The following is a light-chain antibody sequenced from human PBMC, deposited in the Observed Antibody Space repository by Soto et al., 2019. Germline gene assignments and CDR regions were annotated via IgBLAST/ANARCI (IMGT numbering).Light chain of an antibody. Sequence: ETVLTQSPATLSLSPGERATLSCRASESVSNSLAWYQHKPGQAPRLLIYNASNRATGISDRFSGSGSGTDFTLSISKLEPGDFGVYFCHQYGKSPRTFGQGTKVDIK. V-gene: IGKV3-11*01. CDR3: HQYGKSPRT. CDR1: ESVSNS. CDR2: NAS. J-gene: IGKJ1*01.